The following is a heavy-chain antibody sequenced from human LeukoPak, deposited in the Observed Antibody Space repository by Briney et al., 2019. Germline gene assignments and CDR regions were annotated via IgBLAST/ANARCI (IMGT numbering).Heavy chain of an antibody. V-gene: IGHV3-53*01. J-gene: IGHJ4*02. Sequence: SGGSLRLSCAASGFTVSTYYMTWVRQAPGKGLESVSVIYSGGSTYYADSVKGRFTVSRDNSKNTLYLQMNSLRDEDADMYYCARGLGYCTSTTCLLPFDYWGQGTLVTVSS. D-gene: IGHD2-8*01. CDR3: ARGLGYCTSTTCLLPFDY. CDR2: IYSGGST. CDR1: GFTVSTYY.